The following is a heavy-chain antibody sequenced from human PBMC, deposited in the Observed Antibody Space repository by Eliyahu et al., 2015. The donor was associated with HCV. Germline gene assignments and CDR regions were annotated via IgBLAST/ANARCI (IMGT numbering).Heavy chain of an antibody. CDR2: ISGVTGRT. CDR3: YDDRGY. D-gene: IGHD3-9*01. CDR1: GFTFTNYD. Sequence: EVQLLESGGGLVQPGGSLRLSCAASGFTFTNYDLSWVRQAPGKGLEWISLISGVTGRTYYADSVKGRFTISRDNSEKTLYLQMNTLRAEDTAVYYCYDDRGYWGQGTLVTVSS. J-gene: IGHJ4*02. V-gene: IGHV3-23*01.